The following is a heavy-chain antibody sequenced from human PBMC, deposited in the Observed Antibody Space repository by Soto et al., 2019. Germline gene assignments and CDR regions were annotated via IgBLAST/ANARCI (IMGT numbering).Heavy chain of an antibody. CDR3: VKVSREGSAIDFDY. V-gene: IGHV1-8*01. CDR1: GYTFSNYD. D-gene: IGHD3-10*01. J-gene: IGHJ4*02. Sequence: QVQLVQSGAELKKPGASVKVSCKASGYTFSNYDMNWVRQATGQGPEWIGWVNPNNGDTGYAQKFQGRVTLTTDISTTTAYMELTSLRSEDAAIYYCVKVSREGSAIDFDYWGQGTLITVSS. CDR2: VNPNNGDT.